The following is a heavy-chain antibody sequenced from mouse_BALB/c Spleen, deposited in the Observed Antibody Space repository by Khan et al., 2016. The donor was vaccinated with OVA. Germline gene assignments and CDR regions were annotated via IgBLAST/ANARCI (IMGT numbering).Heavy chain of an antibody. Sequence: EVELVESGPELVKPGASVKISCKTSGYTFPEYTVHWVKQSLGKSLDWIGVINPKNGGTAYNQKFKGKATLTVDKSSSTAYMEFRSLTSEDSAVYYCARDAGRYWGQGTSGTVAS. V-gene: IGHV1-18*01. CDR1: GYTFPEYT. CDR2: INPKNGGT. J-gene: IGHJ4*01. CDR3: ARDAGRY. D-gene: IGHD3-3*01.